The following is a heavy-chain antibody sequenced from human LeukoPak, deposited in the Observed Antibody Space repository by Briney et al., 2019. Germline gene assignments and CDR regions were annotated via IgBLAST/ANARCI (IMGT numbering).Heavy chain of an antibody. V-gene: IGHV3-15*01. CDR3: TTGGDGDPPLPGSNPRYYYYYYGMDV. J-gene: IGHJ6*04. Sequence: PGGSLRLSCAASGFTFSNAWMSWVRQAPGKGLEWVGRIKSKTDGGTTDYAAPVKGRFTISRDDSKNTLYLQMNSLKTEDTAVYYCTTGGDGDPPLPGSNPRYYYYYYGMDVWGKGTTVTVSS. D-gene: IGHD4-17*01. CDR2: IKSKTDGGTT. CDR1: GFTFSNAW.